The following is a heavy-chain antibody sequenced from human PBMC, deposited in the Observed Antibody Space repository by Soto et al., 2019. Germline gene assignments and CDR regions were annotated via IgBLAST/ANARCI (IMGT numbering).Heavy chain of an antibody. D-gene: IGHD3-3*01. V-gene: IGHV3-30-3*01. J-gene: IGHJ5*02. CDR3: AREVKGVVMHRYNWFDP. CDR2: ISYDGSNK. CDR1: GFTFSSYA. Sequence: QVQLVESGGGVVQPGRSLRLSCAASGFTFSSYAMHWVRQAPGKGLEWVAVISYDGSNKYYADSVKGRFTISRDNSKNMXYLQMNSLRAEDTAVYYCAREVKGVVMHRYNWFDPWGQGTLVTVSS.